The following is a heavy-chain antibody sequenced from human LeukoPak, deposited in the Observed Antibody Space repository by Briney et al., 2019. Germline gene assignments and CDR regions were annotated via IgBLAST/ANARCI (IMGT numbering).Heavy chain of an antibody. Sequence: PSETLSLTCTVSGGSISSSSYYWGWIRQPPGKGLEWIGEINHSGSTNYNPSLKSRVTISVDTSKNQFSLKLSSVTAADTAVYYCARGWGSSGYYYLGYFDYWGQGTLVTVSS. J-gene: IGHJ4*02. V-gene: IGHV4-39*07. CDR1: GGSISSSSYY. D-gene: IGHD3-22*01. CDR3: ARGWGSSGYYYLGYFDY. CDR2: INHSGST.